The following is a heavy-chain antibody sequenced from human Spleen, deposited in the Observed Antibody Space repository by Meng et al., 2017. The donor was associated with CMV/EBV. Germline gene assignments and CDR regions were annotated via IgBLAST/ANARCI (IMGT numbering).Heavy chain of an antibody. CDR1: GGSVSGYC. CDR2: INHSGST. J-gene: IGHJ5*02. CDR3: ARGGRLGRGPFDP. V-gene: IGHV4-34*01. D-gene: IGHD3-10*01. Sequence: WAVYGGSVSGYCWGWVRQPPGEGLEWIGEINHSGSTNYNSSLKSRVAISVDTSKNQFSLKLSSVTAADTAVYYCARGGRLGRGPFDPWGQGTLVTVSS.